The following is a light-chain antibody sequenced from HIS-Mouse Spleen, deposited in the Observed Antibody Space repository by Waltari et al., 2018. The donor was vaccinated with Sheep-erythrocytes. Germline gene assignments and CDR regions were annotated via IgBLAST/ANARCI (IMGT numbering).Light chain of an antibody. CDR1: KLGDKY. J-gene: IGLJ2*01. CDR2: QAS. CDR3: QAWDSSTVV. Sequence: SYELTQPPSVSVSPGQTASITCSGDKLGDKYACWYQQKPGHSSVLVIYQASKPPSGISGRVSSSDSGSTAALTMSGTRAMDGADYYCQAWDSSTVVLGGGTKLAVL. V-gene: IGLV3-1*01.